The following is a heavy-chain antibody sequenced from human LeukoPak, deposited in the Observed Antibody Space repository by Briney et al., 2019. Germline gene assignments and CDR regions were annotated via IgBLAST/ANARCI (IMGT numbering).Heavy chain of an antibody. D-gene: IGHD6-19*01. CDR3: AKGGAVAGTSREYFQH. J-gene: IGHJ1*01. CDR2: IHKNAIT. CDR1: GFTVSSNY. V-gene: IGHV3-66*03. Sequence: PGGSLRLSCAASGFTVSSNYMSWVRQAPGKGLEWVSVIHKNAITSYADTVKGRFTISRDNSKNTLYLQMNSLRAEDTAVYYCAKGGAVAGTSREYFQHWGQGTLVTVSS.